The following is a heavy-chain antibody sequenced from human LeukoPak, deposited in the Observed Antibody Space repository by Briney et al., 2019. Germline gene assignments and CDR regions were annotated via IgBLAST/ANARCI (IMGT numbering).Heavy chain of an antibody. V-gene: IGHV3-53*01. Sequence: GGSLRLSCAASGFTVSNNYMSWVGQAPGKGREGVSVIYTGGSAYYADSVKGGFTTSRDNSKNTLYFQMNSLRAEATAVYYCARGGSYLSAFDIWGQGTMVTVSS. CDR1: GFTVSNNY. CDR3: ARGGSYLSAFDI. D-gene: IGHD1-26*01. CDR2: IYTGGSA. J-gene: IGHJ3*02.